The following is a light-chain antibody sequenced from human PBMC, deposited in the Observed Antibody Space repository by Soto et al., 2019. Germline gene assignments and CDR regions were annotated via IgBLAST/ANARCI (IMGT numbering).Light chain of an antibody. CDR2: GNN. Sequence: QSVLTPAPSVSGTPGQRVTITCSGSSSNIGRNSVNWYQHLPGTAPKLLTHGNNHRPSGVPDRFSGSKSGTSASLAISGLQPEDEADYCCAAWDDSLNEYVFGDGTKVTVL. CDR1: SSNIGRNS. V-gene: IGLV1-44*01. J-gene: IGLJ1*01. CDR3: AAWDDSLNEYV.